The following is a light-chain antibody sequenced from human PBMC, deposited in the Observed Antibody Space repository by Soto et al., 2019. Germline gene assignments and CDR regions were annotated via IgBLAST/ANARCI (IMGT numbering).Light chain of an antibody. Sequence: EIVLTHSPATLSLSPGERATLSCRASQSVSSYLAWYQQKPGQAPRLLXYDASNRATGIPAKFSGSGSGTDFTLTISSLEPEDFAVYYCQQRSNWPSITFGQGTRLEI. CDR2: DAS. CDR3: QQRSNWPSIT. V-gene: IGKV3-11*01. CDR1: QSVSSY. J-gene: IGKJ5*01.